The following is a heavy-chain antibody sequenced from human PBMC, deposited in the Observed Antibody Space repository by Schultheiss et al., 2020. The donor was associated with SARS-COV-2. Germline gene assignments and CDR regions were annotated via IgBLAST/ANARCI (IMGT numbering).Heavy chain of an antibody. CDR3: AKATSVVVVPYFDY. V-gene: IGHV3-11*01. CDR2: ISGSGTTI. Sequence: GESLKISCEGSGFTFKNNAMSWVRQAPGKGLEWISSISGSGTTIYYADSLKGRFTISRDNAKISLYLQMNSLRAEDTAVYYCAKATSVVVVPYFDYWGQGTPVTVSS. J-gene: IGHJ4*02. D-gene: IGHD2-2*01. CDR1: GFTFKNNA.